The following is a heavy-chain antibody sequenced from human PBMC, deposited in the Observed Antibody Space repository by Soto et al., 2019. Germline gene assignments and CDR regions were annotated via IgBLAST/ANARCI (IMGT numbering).Heavy chain of an antibody. J-gene: IGHJ5*02. D-gene: IGHD5-12*01. CDR3: ARAELIVAGQACDA. CDR1: GYRLSNYY. Sequence: QVDLVQSGAEVKKPGASVKMSCKSSGYRLSNYYMHWVRQAPGQGLEWMGIVNPSDGRANYARKFQGRVTMTWDTSTTTRFMEVNSLRSDDTAIYYCARAELIVAGQACDAWGQGTLVTVSS. V-gene: IGHV1-46*01. CDR2: VNPSDGRA.